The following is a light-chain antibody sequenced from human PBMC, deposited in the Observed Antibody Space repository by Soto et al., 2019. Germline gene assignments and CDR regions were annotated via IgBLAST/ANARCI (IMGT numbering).Light chain of an antibody. CDR3: QQYASYSPT. CDR1: QTISGW. CDR2: EAS. V-gene: IGKV1-5*03. J-gene: IGKJ1*01. Sequence: DIQMTQSPSTLSASVGDRVTITCRASQTISGWLAWYQQKPGKAPKLLIFEASILESGVPSRFSGSRSGTELTLTIDSLQPDDIATYYCQQYASYSPTFGQGIKVEI.